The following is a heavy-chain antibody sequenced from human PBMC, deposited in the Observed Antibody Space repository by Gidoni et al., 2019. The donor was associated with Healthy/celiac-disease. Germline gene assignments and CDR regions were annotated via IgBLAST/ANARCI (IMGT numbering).Heavy chain of an antibody. Sequence: EVQLLESGGGLVQPGGSLRLSCAASGFTFSSCAMSWVRQAPGKGLEWVSAISGSGGSTYYADSVKGRFTISRDNSKNTLYLQMNSLRAEDTAVYYCAKEGNYDYVWGSYRATYYFDYWGQGTLVTVSS. CDR3: AKEGNYDYVWGSYRATYYFDY. V-gene: IGHV3-23*01. CDR2: ISGSGGST. CDR1: GFTFSSCA. J-gene: IGHJ4*02. D-gene: IGHD3-16*02.